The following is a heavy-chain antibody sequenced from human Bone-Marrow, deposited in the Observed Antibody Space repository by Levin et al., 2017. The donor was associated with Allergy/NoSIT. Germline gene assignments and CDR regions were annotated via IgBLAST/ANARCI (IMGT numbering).Heavy chain of an antibody. Sequence: GGSLRLSCAASGFTFSNAWMSWVRQAPGKGLEWVGRIKSKTDGGTTDYAAPVKGRFTISRDDSKNTLYLQMNSLKTEDTAVYYCTTINYDVAGGNWFDPWGQGTLVTVSS. CDR3: TTINYDVAGGNWFDP. CDR2: IKSKTDGGTT. J-gene: IGHJ5*02. CDR1: GFTFSNAW. V-gene: IGHV3-15*01. D-gene: IGHD5-12*01.